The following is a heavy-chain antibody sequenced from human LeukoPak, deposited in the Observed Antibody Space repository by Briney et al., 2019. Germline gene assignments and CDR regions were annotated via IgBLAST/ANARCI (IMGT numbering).Heavy chain of an antibody. D-gene: IGHD6-19*01. J-gene: IGHJ3*02. V-gene: IGHV3-7*03. CDR1: GFTVSSNY. CDR2: IKQDGSEK. CDR3: AKVKYSSGWIDAFDI. Sequence: GGSLRLSCAASGFTVSSNYMSWVRQAPGKGLEWVANIKQDGSEKYYVDSVKGRFTISRDNAKNSLYLQMNSLRAEDTALYYCAKVKYSSGWIDAFDIWGQGTMVTVSS.